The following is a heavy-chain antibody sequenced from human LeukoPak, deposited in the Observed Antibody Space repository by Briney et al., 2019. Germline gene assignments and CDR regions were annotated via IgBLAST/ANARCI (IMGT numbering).Heavy chain of an antibody. CDR3: TRRPGLDGYNSPFDY. J-gene: IGHJ4*02. V-gene: IGHV5-51*01. CDR2: IYPGDSDT. D-gene: IGHD5-24*01. CDR1: GYTFTSFW. Sequence: LGESLKISCKGSGYTFTSFWIGWVRQMPGKGLEWMGIIYPGDSDTRYSPSFQDQVTISADKSISTVYLQWSSLKASDTAMYYCTRRPGLDGYNSPFDYWGQGTLVTVSS.